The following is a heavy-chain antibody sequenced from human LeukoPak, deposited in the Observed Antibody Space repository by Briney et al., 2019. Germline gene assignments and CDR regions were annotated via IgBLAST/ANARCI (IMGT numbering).Heavy chain of an antibody. CDR1: GYTFTSYG. D-gene: IGHD3-10*01. V-gene: IGHV1-18*01. Sequence: GASVKVSCKASGYTFTSYGISWVRQAPGQGLEWMGWISAYNGNTNYAQKLEGRVTMTTDTSTSKAYMVLRSLRSDDTAVYYRARVSGTGSYYPYYYYYYGMDVWGQGTTVTVSS. CDR2: ISAYNGNT. CDR3: ARVSGTGSYYPYYYYYYGMDV. J-gene: IGHJ6*02.